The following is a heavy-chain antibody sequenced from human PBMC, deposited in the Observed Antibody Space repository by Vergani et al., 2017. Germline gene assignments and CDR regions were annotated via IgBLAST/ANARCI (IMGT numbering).Heavy chain of an antibody. CDR2: IWYDGSNK. D-gene: IGHD1-1*01. V-gene: IGHV3-7*01. Sequence: EVQLLESGGGLVQPGGSLRLSCAASGFTFSSYAMSWVRQAPGKGLEWVAVIWYDGSNKYYVDSVKGRFTISRDNAKNSLYLQMNSLRAEDTAVYYCARGLNEIGPFDYWGQGTLVTVSS. J-gene: IGHJ4*02. CDR1: GFTFSSYA. CDR3: ARGLNEIGPFDY.